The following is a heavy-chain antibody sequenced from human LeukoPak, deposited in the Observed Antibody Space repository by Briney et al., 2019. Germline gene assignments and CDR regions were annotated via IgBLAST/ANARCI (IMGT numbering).Heavy chain of an antibody. CDR2: IYYSGST. CDR3: ARRINNYYDSTFDP. J-gene: IGHJ5*02. V-gene: IGHV4-39*01. CDR1: GGSISSSSYY. Sequence: SETLSLTCTVSGGSISSSSYYWDRIRQPPGKGLEWIGSIYYSGSTYYNPSLKSRVTISVDTSKNQFSLKLSSVTAADTAVYYCARRINNYYDSTFDPWGQGTLVTVSS. D-gene: IGHD3-22*01.